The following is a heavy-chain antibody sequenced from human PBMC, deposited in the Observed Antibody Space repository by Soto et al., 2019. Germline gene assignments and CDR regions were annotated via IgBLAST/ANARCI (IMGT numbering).Heavy chain of an antibody. CDR1: GFTFSSYG. V-gene: IGHV3-21*01. CDR2: ISSSSTYI. CDR3: ARDSGLAPFDY. J-gene: IGHJ4*02. D-gene: IGHD3-3*02. Sequence: EVQLVESGGGLVKPGGSLRLSCAASGFTFSSYGMNWVRQAPGKGLEWVSSISSSSTYIYYADSVKGRFTISRDNAKKSLYLQMNSLRAEDAAVYYCARDSGLAPFDYWGQGALVTVSS.